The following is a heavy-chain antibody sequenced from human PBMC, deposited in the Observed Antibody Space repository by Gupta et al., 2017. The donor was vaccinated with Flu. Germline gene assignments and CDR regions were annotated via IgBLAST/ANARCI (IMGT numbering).Heavy chain of an antibody. V-gene: IGHV3-23*01. CDR3: AKDLMDEAYCGGDCWYGMDV. CDR1: GFTFSSYA. Sequence: EVQLLESGGGLVPPGGSLRPSCAASGFTFSSYAMSWVRQAPGKGLEWVSAIIGSGGSTYYADSVKGRFTISRDNSKNTLYLQMNSLRAEDTAVYYCAKDLMDEAYCGGDCWYGMDVWGQGTTVTVSS. CDR2: IIGSGGST. D-gene: IGHD2-21*02. J-gene: IGHJ6*02.